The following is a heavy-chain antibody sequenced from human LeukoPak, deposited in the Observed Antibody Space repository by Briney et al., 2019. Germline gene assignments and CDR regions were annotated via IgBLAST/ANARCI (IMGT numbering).Heavy chain of an antibody. CDR1: GRSISSYY. D-gene: IGHD3-22*01. CDR2: IYYSGST. J-gene: IGHJ4*02. CDR3: ASGIDSSGYYPGDY. V-gene: IGHV4-59*01. Sequence: SETLSLTCTVPGRSISSYYCGWIRQPPGKGLEWIGYIYYSGSTNYNPSLKSRVTISVDTSKNQFSVKLSSVTAADTAVYYCASGIDSSGYYPGDYWGQGTLVTVSS.